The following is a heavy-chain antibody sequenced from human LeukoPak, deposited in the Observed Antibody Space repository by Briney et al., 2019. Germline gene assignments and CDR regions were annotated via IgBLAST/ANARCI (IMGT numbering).Heavy chain of an antibody. CDR3: ARETHDYVWGSYRRFDY. D-gene: IGHD3-16*02. V-gene: IGHV3-7*01. CDR1: GFTFSSYW. Sequence: GGSLRLSCAASGFTFSSYWMSWVRQAPGKGLEWVANIKQDGSEKYYVDSVKGRFTISRDNAKNSLYLQMNSLRAEDTAVYYCARETHDYVWGSYRRFDYWGQGTLVTVSS. CDR2: IKQDGSEK. J-gene: IGHJ4*02.